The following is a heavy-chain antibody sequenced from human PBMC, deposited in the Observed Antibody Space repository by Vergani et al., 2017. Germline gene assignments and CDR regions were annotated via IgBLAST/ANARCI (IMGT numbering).Heavy chain of an antibody. D-gene: IGHD2-21*01. J-gene: IGHJ4*02. V-gene: IGHV4-59*01. CDR1: GDSMNTYY. Sequence: QVQLQESGPGLVKPSETLSLTCSVSGDSMNTYYWTWIRQPPGKGLEWIGYIYDSGDTKYNLSLKSRVTMSLDTSKNQFSLNLYSVTAADTAVYYCARGALWWLRQIDSWGQGTLVTVSS. CDR2: IYDSGDT. CDR3: ARGALWWLRQIDS.